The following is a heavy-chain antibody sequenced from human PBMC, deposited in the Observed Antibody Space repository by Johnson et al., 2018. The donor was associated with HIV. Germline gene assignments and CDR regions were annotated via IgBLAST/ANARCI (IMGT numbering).Heavy chain of an antibody. CDR1: GFTFSSYA. CDR3: AAPSLGGATFDAFDI. D-gene: IGHD1-26*01. CDR2: ISGSGGTT. J-gene: IGHJ3*02. Sequence: VQLVESGGGLVQPGGSLRLSCAASGFTFSSYAMSWVRQAPGKGLEWVSAISGSGGTTYYAASGKGRFTISRDNSKNTLYLQMNSLRAGDTAVYYCAAPSLGGATFDAFDIWGQGTMVTVSS. V-gene: IGHV3-23*04.